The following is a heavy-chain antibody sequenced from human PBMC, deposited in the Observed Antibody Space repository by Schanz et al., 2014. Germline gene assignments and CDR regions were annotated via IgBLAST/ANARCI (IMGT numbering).Heavy chain of an antibody. V-gene: IGHV3-23*04. CDR1: GFSFSTYA. CDR2: ISGRGDST. D-gene: IGHD3-16*01. CDR3: AKHRHYADHNGYPGIDY. J-gene: IGHJ4*02. Sequence: VQLVESGGGLAQPGGSLRLSCAASGFSFSTYAMNWVRQAPGKGLEWVSLISGRGDSTHYADSVKGRFTISRDNSRKTLXXQMNSLRAEDTAVXXCAKHRHYADHNGYPGIDYWGQGTLVTVS.